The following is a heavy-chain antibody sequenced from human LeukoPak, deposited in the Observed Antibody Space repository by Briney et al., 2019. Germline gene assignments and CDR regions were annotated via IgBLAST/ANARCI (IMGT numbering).Heavy chain of an antibody. J-gene: IGHJ5*02. CDR1: GFTFSSYW. D-gene: IGHD3-10*01. CDR3: GRVNGDSAWVDP. V-gene: IGHV3-74*01. CDR2: INTDGSVS. Sequence: GGSLRLSCAASGFTFSSYWMYWVRQAPGKGLAWVARINTDGSVSAYPDSVEGRFTISRDNAKNTLLLHMNSLRAEDTAVYYCGRVNGDSAWVDPWGQGTLVTVSS.